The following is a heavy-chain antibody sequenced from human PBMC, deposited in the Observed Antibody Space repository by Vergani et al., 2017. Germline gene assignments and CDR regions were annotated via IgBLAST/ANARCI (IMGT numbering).Heavy chain of an antibody. CDR2: ISYDGSNK. D-gene: IGHD3-22*01. CDR1: GFTFSSYA. Sequence: QVQLVESGGGVVQPGRSLRLSCAASGFTFSSYAMHWVCQAPGKGLEWVAVISYDGSNKYYADSVKGRFTISRDNSKNTLYLQMNSLRAEDTAVYYCARGMRVVVDTFDYWGQGTLVTVSS. J-gene: IGHJ4*02. CDR3: ARGMRVVVDTFDY. V-gene: IGHV3-30-3*01.